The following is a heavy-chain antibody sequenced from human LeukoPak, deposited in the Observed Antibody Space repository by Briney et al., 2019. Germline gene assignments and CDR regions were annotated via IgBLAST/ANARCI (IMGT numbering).Heavy chain of an antibody. V-gene: IGHV3-23*01. CDR1: GFTFSGYA. CDR3: VKDPSGNYFYFDY. Sequence: GGSLRLSCAASGFTFSGYAMTWVRQAPGKGPEWVSSISGSGGSTYYADSVKGRFTISRDNSKVTLYLQMTSLRPEDTAIYYCVKDPSGNYFYFDYWGQGTLVTVSS. J-gene: IGHJ4*02. D-gene: IGHD1-26*01. CDR2: ISGSGGST.